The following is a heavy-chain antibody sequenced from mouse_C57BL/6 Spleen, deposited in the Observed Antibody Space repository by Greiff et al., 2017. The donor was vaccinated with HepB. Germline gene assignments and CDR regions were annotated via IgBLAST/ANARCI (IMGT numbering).Heavy chain of an antibody. Sequence: EVKLVESGPELVKPGASVKMSCKASGYTFTDYNMHWVKQSHGKSLEWIGYINPNNGGTSYNQKFKGKATLTVNKSSSTAYMELRSLTSEDSAVYYCARDGVITTVGDYWGQGTSVTVSS. V-gene: IGHV1-22*01. CDR3: ARDGVITTVGDY. CDR2: INPNNGGT. J-gene: IGHJ4*01. CDR1: GYTFTDYN. D-gene: IGHD1-1*01.